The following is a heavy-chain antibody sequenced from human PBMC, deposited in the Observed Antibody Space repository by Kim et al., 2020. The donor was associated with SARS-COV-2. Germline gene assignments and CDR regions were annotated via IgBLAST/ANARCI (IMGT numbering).Heavy chain of an antibody. Sequence: GGSLRLSCAASGFTFSSYSMNWVRQAPGKGLEWVSSISSSSSYIYYADSVKGRFTISRDNAKNSLYLQMISLRAEDTAVYYCARDFTDTKSIVGAITGNWFDPWGQGTLVTVSS. CDR1: GFTFSSYS. CDR3: ARDFTDTKSIVGAITGNWFDP. CDR2: ISSSSSYI. J-gene: IGHJ5*02. D-gene: IGHD1-26*01. V-gene: IGHV3-21*01.